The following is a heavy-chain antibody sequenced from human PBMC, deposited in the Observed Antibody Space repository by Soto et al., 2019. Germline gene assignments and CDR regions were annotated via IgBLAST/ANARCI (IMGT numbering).Heavy chain of an antibody. Sequence: QEQLVQSGAEVKKPGAPVKVSCKASGYTFTNYNINWVRQATGQGLEWMGWMNPNTGNTGYAEKFQGRVTMTRNSSINTAYMELSGLRSDDTAVYYCAREAASDPSFYYHYLDVWGKGTTVTLSS. J-gene: IGHJ6*03. CDR1: GYTFTNYN. V-gene: IGHV1-8*01. D-gene: IGHD6-25*01. CDR3: AREAASDPSFYYHYLDV. CDR2: MNPNTGNT.